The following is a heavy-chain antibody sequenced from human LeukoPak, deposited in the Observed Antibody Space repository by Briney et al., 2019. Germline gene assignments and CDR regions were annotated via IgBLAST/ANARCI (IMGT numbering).Heavy chain of an antibody. V-gene: IGHV1-2*02. J-gene: IGHJ5*02. CDR1: GYTFTGYY. CDR3: ARDVSGGGTNWFDP. D-gene: IGHD3-16*01. CDR2: INPNSGGP. Sequence: ASVKVSCKASGYTFTGYYIHWVRQAPGQGLEWMGLINPNSGGPNYAQKFQGRVTMTRDTYITTAYMEMSRLRSDDTAVYYCARDVSGGGTNWFDPWGQGTLVTVSS.